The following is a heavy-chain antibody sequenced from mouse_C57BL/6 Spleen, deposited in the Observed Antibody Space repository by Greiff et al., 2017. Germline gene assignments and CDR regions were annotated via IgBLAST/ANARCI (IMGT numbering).Heavy chain of an antibody. D-gene: IGHD2-3*01. CDR2: INPSNGGT. J-gene: IGHJ4*01. CDR3: ARSLYDGYLLYAMDY. CDR1: GYTFTSYW. Sequence: QLPGTELVKPGASVKLSCKASGYTFTSYWMHWVKQRPGQGLEWIGNINPSNGGTNYNEKFKSKATLTVDKSSSTAYMQLSSLTSEDSAVYYCARSLYDGYLLYAMDYWGQGTSVTVSS. V-gene: IGHV1-53*01.